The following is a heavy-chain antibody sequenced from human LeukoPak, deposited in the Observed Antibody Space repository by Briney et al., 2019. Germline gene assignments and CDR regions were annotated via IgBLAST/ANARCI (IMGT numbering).Heavy chain of an antibody. J-gene: IGHJ4*01. CDR3: ARDYGDPHYFDY. CDR2: IYTSGST. CDR1: GGSISSGSYY. D-gene: IGHD4-17*01. V-gene: IGHV4-61*02. Sequence: SQTLSLTCTVSGGSISSGSYYWSWIRQPAGKGLEWIGRIYTSGSTNYNPSLKSRVTISVDTSKNQFSLKLSSVTAADTAVCYCARDYGDPHYFDYWGQGTLVTVSS.